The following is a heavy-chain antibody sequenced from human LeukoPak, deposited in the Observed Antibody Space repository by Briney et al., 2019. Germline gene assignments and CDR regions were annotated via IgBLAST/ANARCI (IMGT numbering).Heavy chain of an antibody. J-gene: IGHJ4*02. D-gene: IGHD3-9*01. Sequence: SETLSLTCTVSGGSISSNYYWGWIRQPPGKGLEWIVSFFYSGSTYYNPSLKGRVTISVDTSKNQFSLRLSSVTAADTAVYYCARARGRYIDSLDYWGQGTLITVSS. CDR3: ARARGRYIDSLDY. CDR2: FFYSGST. V-gene: IGHV4-39*02. CDR1: GGSISSNYY.